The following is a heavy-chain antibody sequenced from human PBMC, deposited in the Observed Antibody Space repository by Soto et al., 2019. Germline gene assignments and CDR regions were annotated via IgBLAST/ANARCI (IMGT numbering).Heavy chain of an antibody. J-gene: IGHJ5*02. CDR2: INWNGGST. D-gene: IGHD3-22*01. CDR3: AREGGVDYYDSSATPWFDP. V-gene: IGHV3-20*04. CDR1: GFTFDDYG. Sequence: EVQLVESGGGVVRPGGSLRLSCAASGFTFDDYGMSWVRQAPGKGLEWVSGINWNGGSTGYADSVKGRFTISRDNAKNXLXXQMNSLRAEDTALYYCAREGGVDYYDSSATPWFDPWGQGTLVTVSS.